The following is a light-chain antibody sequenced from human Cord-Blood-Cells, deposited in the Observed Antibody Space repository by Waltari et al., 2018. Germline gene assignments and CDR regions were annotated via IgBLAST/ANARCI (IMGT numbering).Light chain of an antibody. CDR2: EGS. CDR3: CSYAGSSTYV. CDR1: SSDVGSYNL. V-gene: IGLV2-23*01. Sequence: QSALTQPASVSGSPGQSITISCTGTSSDVGSYNLVSWYQHHPGKAPKLMIYEGSNRPSGVPNRFSGSKSGNTASLTISGLQAEDEADYYCCSYAGSSTYVFGTGTNVTVL. J-gene: IGLJ1*01.